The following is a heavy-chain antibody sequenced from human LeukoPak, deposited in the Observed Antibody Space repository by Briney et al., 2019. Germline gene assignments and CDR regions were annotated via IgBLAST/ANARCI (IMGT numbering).Heavy chain of an antibody. CDR3: AKSPQQQEGY. Sequence: GGSLRLSCAASGFTFSDYAMSWVRQAPGKGLEWVSAISGSAGATYYADSVKGRFTISRDNSKNTLYLQMNSLRAEDTAVYYCAKSPQQQEGYWGQGTLVTVSS. J-gene: IGHJ4*02. CDR2: ISGSAGAT. D-gene: IGHD6-13*01. V-gene: IGHV3-23*01. CDR1: GFTFSDYA.